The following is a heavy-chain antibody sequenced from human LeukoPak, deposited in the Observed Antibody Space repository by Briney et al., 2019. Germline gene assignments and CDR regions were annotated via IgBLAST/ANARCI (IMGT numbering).Heavy chain of an antibody. CDR1: GGSISSHY. J-gene: IGHJ5*02. V-gene: IGHV4-59*11. D-gene: IGHD2-8*01. CDR3: ARVDCTNPIEENWFDP. CDR2: IYYSGST. Sequence: SETLSLTCTVPGGSISSHYWSWIRQPPGKGLEWIGYIYYSGSTNYNPSLKSRVTISVDTSKNQFSLKLSSVTAADTAVYYCARVDCTNPIEENWFDPWGQGTLVTVSS.